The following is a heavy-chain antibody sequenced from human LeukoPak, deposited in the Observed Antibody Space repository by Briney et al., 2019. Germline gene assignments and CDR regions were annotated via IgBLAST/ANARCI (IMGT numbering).Heavy chain of an antibody. J-gene: IGHJ4*02. Sequence: GESLKISCTASGYDFTNYWIGWVRQMPGKGLEWMGIIYPGDSDTRYNPSFRGQVTISADRSITTAYLQWSSLQASDTAMYYCARGLGHSGSSFYYYDYWGQGTLVTVSS. D-gene: IGHD6-6*01. CDR1: GYDFTNYW. CDR2: IYPGDSDT. V-gene: IGHV5-51*01. CDR3: ARGLGHSGSSFYYYDY.